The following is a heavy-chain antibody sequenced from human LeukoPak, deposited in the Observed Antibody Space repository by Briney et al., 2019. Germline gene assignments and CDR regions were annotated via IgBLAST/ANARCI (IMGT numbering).Heavy chain of an antibody. V-gene: IGHV3-9*03. D-gene: IGHD6-19*01. J-gene: IGHJ4*02. Sequence: PGRSLRHSCAASGFSYGGYAMHWVRQPPGKGLEWVSGISWNNGDLHYADSVRGRFTISRDNAKNSLYLQMNSLRVEDMALYYCVRGPGMAVEKRYSDYWGQGTLVTVSS. CDR1: GFSYGGYA. CDR2: ISWNNGDL. CDR3: VRGPGMAVEKRYSDY.